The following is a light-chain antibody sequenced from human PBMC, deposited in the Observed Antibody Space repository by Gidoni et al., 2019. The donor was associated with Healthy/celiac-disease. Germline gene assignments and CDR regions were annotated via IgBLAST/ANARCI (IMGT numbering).Light chain of an antibody. Sequence: DIQMTQSPSSLSASVGDRVTITCRASQGISNYLAWYQQKPGKVPKLLSYAASTLQSGVPSRFSGSGSGTDFTLTISSLQPEDVATYYCQKYNSAPRVTFGGGTKVEIK. J-gene: IGKJ4*01. CDR2: AAS. V-gene: IGKV1-27*01. CDR1: QGISNY. CDR3: QKYNSAPRVT.